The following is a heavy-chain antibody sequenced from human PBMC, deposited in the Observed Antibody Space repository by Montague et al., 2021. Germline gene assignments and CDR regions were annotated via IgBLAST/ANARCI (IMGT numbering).Heavy chain of an antibody. CDR3: AVGSESAWELLHH. V-gene: IGHV4-4*02. Sequence: SETLSLTCTVSGDSISSKYFWSWVRPPLGKGLEWIGEIYHGTTSYSPSLKRRLTVSMDTSKNQFSLKLSSVTAADTAIYYCAVGSESAWELLHHWGQGILVTVSS. D-gene: IGHD1-26*01. J-gene: IGHJ5*02. CDR1: GDSISSKYF. CDR2: IYHGTT.